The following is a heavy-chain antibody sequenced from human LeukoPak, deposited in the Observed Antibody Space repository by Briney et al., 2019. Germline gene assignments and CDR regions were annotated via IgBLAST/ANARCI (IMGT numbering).Heavy chain of an antibody. CDR3: ARDSGSYGWYYYYMDV. Sequence: ASVKVSCKASGGTFSSYAISWVRQAPGQGLEWMGGIIPIFGTANYAQKFQGRVTITTDESTSTAYMALSSLRSEDTAVYYCARDSGSYGWYYYYMDVWGKGTTVTVSS. CDR2: IIPIFGTA. CDR1: GGTFSSYA. J-gene: IGHJ6*03. V-gene: IGHV1-69*05. D-gene: IGHD1-26*01.